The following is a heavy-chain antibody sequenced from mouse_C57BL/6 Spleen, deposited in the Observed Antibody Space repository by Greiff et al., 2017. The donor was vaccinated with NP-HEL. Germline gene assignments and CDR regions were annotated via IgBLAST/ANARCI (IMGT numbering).Heavy chain of an antibody. CDR3: ARRHVNSSGPWFAY. CDR1: GYTFTSYW. Sequence: QVQLQQPGAELVKPGASVKMSCKASGYTFTSYWITWVKQRPGQGLEWIGDIYPGSGSTNYNAKFKSKATLTVDTSSSTAYMQLSSLTSEDSAVYYCARRHVNSSGPWFAYWGQGTLVTVSA. D-gene: IGHD3-2*02. V-gene: IGHV1-55*01. CDR2: IYPGSGST. J-gene: IGHJ3*01.